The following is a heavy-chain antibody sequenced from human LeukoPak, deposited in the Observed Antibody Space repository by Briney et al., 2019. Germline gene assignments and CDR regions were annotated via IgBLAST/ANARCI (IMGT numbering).Heavy chain of an antibody. D-gene: IGHD6-25*01. J-gene: IGHJ4*02. CDR1: GFPFKSYG. CDR2: ISSGGNKK. V-gene: IGHV3-30*18. CDR3: AKSRGSGWRPFGN. Sequence: GGSLRLSCEASGFPFKSYGMHWVRQAPGKGLEWAAAISSGGNKKDYAESVKGRFTISRDDYKGIVFLQMNSLRPDDTAMYYCAKSRGSGWRPFGNWGQGTLVIVSS.